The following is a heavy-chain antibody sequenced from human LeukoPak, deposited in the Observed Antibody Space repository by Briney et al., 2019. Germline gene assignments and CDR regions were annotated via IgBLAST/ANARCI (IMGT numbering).Heavy chain of an antibody. J-gene: IGHJ6*02. CDR3: ARDRRYCSGGSCYSNYYYYYGMDV. CDR2: ISSSGSTI. D-gene: IGHD2-15*01. Sequence: GGSLRLSCAASGFTFSDYYMSWIRQAPGKGLEWVSYISSSGSTIYYADSVKGRFTISRDNAKNSLYLQMNSLRAEDTAVYYCARDRRYCSGGSCYSNYYYYYGMDVWGQGTAVTVSS. V-gene: IGHV3-11*01. CDR1: GFTFSDYY.